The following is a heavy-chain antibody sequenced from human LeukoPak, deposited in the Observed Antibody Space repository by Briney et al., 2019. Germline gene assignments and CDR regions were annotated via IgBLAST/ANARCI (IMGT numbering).Heavy chain of an antibody. CDR1: GFTFSSYG. CDR2: IWYDGSNK. D-gene: IGHD4-17*01. Sequence: GRSLRLSCAASGFTFSSYGMHWVRQAPGKGLEWVAVIWYDGSNKYYAGSVKGRFTISRDNSKNTLYLQMSSLRAEDTAVYYCAREPPDTTVTPNYFDYWGQGTLVTVSS. J-gene: IGHJ4*02. CDR3: AREPPDTTVTPNYFDY. V-gene: IGHV3-33*01.